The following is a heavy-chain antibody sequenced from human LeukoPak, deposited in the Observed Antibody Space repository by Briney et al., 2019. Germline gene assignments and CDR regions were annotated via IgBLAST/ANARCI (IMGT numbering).Heavy chain of an antibody. CDR2: INHSGST. V-gene: IGHV4-34*01. Sequence: SETLSLTCAVYGGSFSGYYWSWTRQPPGKGLEWIGEINHSGSTNYNPSLKSRVTISVDTSKNQFSLKLSSVTAADTAVYYCARGRYRLRYSSGSHDAFDIWGQGTMVTVSS. D-gene: IGHD6-19*01. J-gene: IGHJ3*02. CDR3: ARGRYRLRYSSGSHDAFDI. CDR1: GGSFSGYY.